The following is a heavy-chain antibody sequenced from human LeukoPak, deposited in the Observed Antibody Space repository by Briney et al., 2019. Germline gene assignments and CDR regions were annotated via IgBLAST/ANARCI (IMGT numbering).Heavy chain of an antibody. D-gene: IGHD2-15*01. Sequence: GGSLRLSCAASGFTFSSYSMNWVRQAPGKGLEWVSSISSSSSYIYYADSVKGRFTISRDNAKNSLYLQMNSLRAEDMAVYYCAREGGVVVADYWGQGTLVTVSS. CDR2: ISSSSSYI. V-gene: IGHV3-21*01. J-gene: IGHJ4*02. CDR3: AREGGVVVADY. CDR1: GFTFSSYS.